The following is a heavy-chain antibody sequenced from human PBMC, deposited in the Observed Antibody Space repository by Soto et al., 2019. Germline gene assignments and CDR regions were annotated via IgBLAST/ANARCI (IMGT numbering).Heavy chain of an antibody. CDR3: ARSSGGNFGIIIEGSNWFDP. D-gene: IGHD3-3*01. CDR2: INPHGGST. V-gene: IGHV1-46*01. J-gene: IGHJ5*02. Sequence: QVQLVQSGAEVKRPGASVKVSCKAPGDTFTSYYLNWVRQAPGQGLEWVGVINPHGGSTKYAHKVLGSITMTRDTSRSTVYMELSSLRSDDTAIYYCARSSGGNFGIIIEGSNWFDPWGQGTLVTVSS. CDR1: GDTFTSYY.